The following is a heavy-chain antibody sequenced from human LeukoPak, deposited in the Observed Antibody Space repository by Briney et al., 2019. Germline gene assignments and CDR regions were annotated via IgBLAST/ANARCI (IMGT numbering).Heavy chain of an antibody. CDR2: ISWNSGSI. CDR3: AKTHCSSTSCPIDY. D-gene: IGHD2-2*01. V-gene: IGHV3-9*01. J-gene: IGHJ4*02. Sequence: GRSLRPSCAASGFTFDDYAMHWVRQAPGKGLEWVSGISWNSGSIGYADSVKGRFTISRDNAKNSLYLQMNSLRAEDTALYYCAKTHCSSTSCPIDYWGQGTLVTVSS. CDR1: GFTFDDYA.